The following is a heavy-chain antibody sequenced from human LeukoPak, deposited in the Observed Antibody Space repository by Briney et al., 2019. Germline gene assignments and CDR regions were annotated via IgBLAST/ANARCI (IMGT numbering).Heavy chain of an antibody. CDR3: AREGYCSGGSCYLVY. CDR1: GFTFSSYA. V-gene: IGHV1-2*02. D-gene: IGHD2-15*01. Sequence: GGSLRLSCAAPGFTFSSYAMHWVRQAPGQGLEWMGWINPNSGGTNYAQKFQGRVTMTRDTSISTAYMELSRLRSDDTAVYYCAREGYCSGGSCYLVYWGQGTLVTVSS. J-gene: IGHJ4*02. CDR2: INPNSGGT.